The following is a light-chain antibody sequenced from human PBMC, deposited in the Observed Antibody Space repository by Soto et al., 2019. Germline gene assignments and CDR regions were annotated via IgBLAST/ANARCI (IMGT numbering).Light chain of an antibody. Sequence: EIVLTQSPATLSSFPGERATLSCMASQCVKTNLAWYQQRPGQAPRLLIYRASTRAAGIPDRFTGSGTGTDFTLTIAGVQPEDFAVYYCQQYGSPVPWTFGQGTKVDIK. CDR3: QQYGSPVPWT. V-gene: IGKV3-20*01. CDR1: QCVKTN. J-gene: IGKJ1*01. CDR2: RAS.